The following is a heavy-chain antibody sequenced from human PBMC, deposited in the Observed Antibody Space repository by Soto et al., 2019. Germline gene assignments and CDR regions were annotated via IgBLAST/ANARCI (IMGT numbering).Heavy chain of an antibody. CDR2: ISGSGGST. D-gene: IGHD6-13*01. CDR3: AKVGDSSXXXLHFGMDV. J-gene: IGHJ6*04. Sequence: GSLRLSCAASGFTFSSYAMSWVRQAPGKGLEWVSAISGSGGSTYXAXSVKGRFTISRDNSKNTLYLQMNSLRAEDTAVYYCAKVGDSSXXXLHFGMDVXGXGTTVTVSS. CDR1: GFTFSSYA. V-gene: IGHV3-23*01.